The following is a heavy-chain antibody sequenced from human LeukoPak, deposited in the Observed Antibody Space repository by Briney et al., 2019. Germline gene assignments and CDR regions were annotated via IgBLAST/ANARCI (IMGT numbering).Heavy chain of an antibody. Sequence: PGGSLRLSCTASGFSFSGSWMSWVRQLPGKGLEWLADMNTDGSAIVYVDSVKGRFTVSRNNAKNSLYLQMDGLRAEDTAVYYCARDPLNGALDIWGQGTLVTVSS. CDR3: ARDPLNGALDI. J-gene: IGHJ3*02. CDR1: GFSFSGSW. CDR2: MNTDGSAI. V-gene: IGHV3-7*01.